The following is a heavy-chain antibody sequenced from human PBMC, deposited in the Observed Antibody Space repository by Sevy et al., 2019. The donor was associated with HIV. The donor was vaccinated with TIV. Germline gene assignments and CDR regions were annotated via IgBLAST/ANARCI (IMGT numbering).Heavy chain of an antibody. Sequence: GWSLRLSCAASGFTFSSYVMHWVRQAPGKGLEWVALIWYDGNIKYYADSVKGRFTISRDNSKDTLFLQMNSLTPEDTAVYYWARGGGYCGGDGYSSDYWGQGALVTVSS. CDR2: IWYDGNIK. CDR3: ARGGGYCGGDGYSSDY. D-gene: IGHD2-21*02. J-gene: IGHJ4*02. CDR1: GFTFSSYV. V-gene: IGHV3-33*08.